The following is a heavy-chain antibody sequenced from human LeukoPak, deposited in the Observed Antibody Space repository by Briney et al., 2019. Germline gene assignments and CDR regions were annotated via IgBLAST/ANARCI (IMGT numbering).Heavy chain of an antibody. CDR1: GGSFSGYY. D-gene: IGHD2-15*01. CDR2: INHSGST. Sequence: KPSETLSLTCAVYGGSFSGYYWSWIRQPPGKGLEWIGEINHSGSTNYNPSLKSRVTISVDTSKNQFSLKLSSVTAADTAVYYCVMLGSPNFDYWGQGTLVTVSS. CDR3: VMLGSPNFDY. J-gene: IGHJ4*02. V-gene: IGHV4-34*01.